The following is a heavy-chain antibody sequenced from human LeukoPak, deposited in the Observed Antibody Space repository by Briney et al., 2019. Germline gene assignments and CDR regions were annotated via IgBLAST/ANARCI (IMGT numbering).Heavy chain of an antibody. CDR2: IIPIFGTA. J-gene: IGHJ5*02. CDR3: ARDARHRYCSTTSCYWGWFAP. Sequence: SVKVSCKASGGTLSNNAISWVRQAPGQGLEWMGGIIPIFGTANYAQKFQGRVTITADESTSTAYMAVSSLRSEDTAVYYCARDARHRYCSTTSCYWGWFAPWGQGTLVTVSS. D-gene: IGHD2-2*01. V-gene: IGHV1-69*01. CDR1: GGTLSNNA.